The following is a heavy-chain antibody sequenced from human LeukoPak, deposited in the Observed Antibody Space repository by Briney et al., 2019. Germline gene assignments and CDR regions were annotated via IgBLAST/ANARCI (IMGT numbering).Heavy chain of an antibody. CDR3: ARGYCSSTSCYAGLYYYYYGMDV. Sequence: PSETLSLTCAVYGGSFSGYYWSWIRQPPGKGLEWIGEINHSGSTNYNPSLKSRVTISVDMSKNQFSLKLSSVTAADTAEYYCARGYCSSTSCYAGLYYYYYGMDVWGKGTTVTVSS. J-gene: IGHJ6*04. CDR1: GGSFSGYY. V-gene: IGHV4-34*01. CDR2: INHSGST. D-gene: IGHD2-2*01.